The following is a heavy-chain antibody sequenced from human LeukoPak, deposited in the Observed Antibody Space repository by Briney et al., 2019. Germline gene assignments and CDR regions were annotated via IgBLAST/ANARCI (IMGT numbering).Heavy chain of an antibody. CDR1: GFTFSTYT. CDR3: ARSLPATREPQAIDY. Sequence: PGRSLRLSCTASGFTFSTYTMHWVRQAPGKGREWVTVISHDGNTKHYADSVKGRFTISRDNSKNSLYLQMNSLRAEDTAFYSCARSLPATREPQAIDYWGQGTLVTVSS. D-gene: IGHD2-2*01. V-gene: IGHV3-30*14. J-gene: IGHJ4*02. CDR2: ISHDGNTK.